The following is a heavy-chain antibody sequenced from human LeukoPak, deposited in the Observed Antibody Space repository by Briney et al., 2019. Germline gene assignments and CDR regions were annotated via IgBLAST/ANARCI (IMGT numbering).Heavy chain of an antibody. D-gene: IGHD3-10*01. V-gene: IGHV4-59*01. CDR2: IYHSGST. CDR1: GGSISSYF. J-gene: IGHJ3*01. CDR3: ARSATFGPDAFDF. Sequence: KPSETLSLTCTVSGGSISSYFRSWIRQPPGKGLEWIAYIYHSGSTNYNPSLKSRVTISVDTSKNQFSLKLSSVTAADTAVYYCARSATFGPDAFDFWGQGTMVTVSS.